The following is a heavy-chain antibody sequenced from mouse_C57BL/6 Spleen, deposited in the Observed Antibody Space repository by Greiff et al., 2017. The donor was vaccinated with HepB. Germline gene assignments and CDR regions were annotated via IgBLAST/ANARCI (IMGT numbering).Heavy chain of an antibody. J-gene: IGHJ1*03. CDR3: ARESPTGTAWYFDV. CDR1: GYAFSSSW. Sequence: LQESGPELVKPGASVKISCKASGYAFSSSWMHWVKQRPGQGLEWIGMIHPNSGSTNYNEKFKSKATLTVDKSSSTAYMQLSSLTSEDSAVYYCARESPTGTAWYFDVWGTGTTVTVSS. V-gene: IGHV1-64*01. D-gene: IGHD4-1*01. CDR2: IHPNSGST.